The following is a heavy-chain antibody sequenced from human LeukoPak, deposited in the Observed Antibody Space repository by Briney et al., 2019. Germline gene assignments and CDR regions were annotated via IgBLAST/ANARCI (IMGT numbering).Heavy chain of an antibody. CDR1: GFTFSSAW. D-gene: IGHD6-13*01. V-gene: IGHV3-15*01. Sequence: GGSLRLSCAASGFTFSSAWLSWVRQAPGKGLEWVGRTKSKTDGGATEYAAPVKGRFTISRDDSKNALFLQMISLKTEDTAVYYCTADIAAPGTGSGFDYWGQGILVTLSS. J-gene: IGHJ4*02. CDR2: TKSKTDGGAT. CDR3: TADIAAPGTGSGFDY.